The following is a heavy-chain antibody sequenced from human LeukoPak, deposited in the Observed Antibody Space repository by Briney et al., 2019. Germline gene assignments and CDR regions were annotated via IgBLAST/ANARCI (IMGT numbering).Heavy chain of an antibody. Sequence: GGSLRLSCAASELTSSTSWMSWVRQAPGKGLEWVAQTKQDGSEKYYVDSVKGRFTTSRGKNSLFLQMNSVRAEDTAVYYCVGWGISGITNHWGQGTLVTVSS. CDR2: TKQDGSEK. CDR1: ELTSSTSW. CDR3: VGWGISGITNH. V-gene: IGHV3-7*01. J-gene: IGHJ4*02. D-gene: IGHD1-7*01.